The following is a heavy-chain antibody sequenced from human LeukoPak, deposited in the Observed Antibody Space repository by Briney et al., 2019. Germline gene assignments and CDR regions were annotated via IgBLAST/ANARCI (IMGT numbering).Heavy chain of an antibody. CDR1: GGSISSDY. J-gene: IGHJ6*04. V-gene: IGHV4-59*08. CDR2: IYFSGNT. D-gene: IGHD2-15*01. CDR3: ATQAYCSGGSCYSGPYGMDV. Sequence: SETLSLTCTVSGGSISSDYWSWIRQPPGKGLEWIGYIYFSGNTNYNPSLQSRVTIPVDTSKNHFSLKLSSVTAADTAVYYCATQAYCSGGSCYSGPYGMDVWGKGTTVTVSS.